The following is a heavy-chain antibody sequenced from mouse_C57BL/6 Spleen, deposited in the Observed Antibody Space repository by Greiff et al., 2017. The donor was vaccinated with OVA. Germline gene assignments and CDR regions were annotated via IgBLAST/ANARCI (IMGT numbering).Heavy chain of an antibody. CDR3: AQYGSSYGAMDY. D-gene: IGHD1-1*01. J-gene: IGHJ4*01. V-gene: IGHV14-3*01. CDR2: IDPANGNT. Sequence: EVQLQQSVAELVRPGASVKLSCTASGFNINNTYMHWVKQRPEKGLEWIGRIDPANGNTKYAPKFQGKATITADTSSNTAYLQLSSLTSEDTAIYYCAQYGSSYGAMDYWGQGTSVTVSS. CDR1: GFNINNTY.